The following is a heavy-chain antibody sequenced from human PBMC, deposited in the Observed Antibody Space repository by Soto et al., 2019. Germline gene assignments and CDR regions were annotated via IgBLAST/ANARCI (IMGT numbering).Heavy chain of an antibody. J-gene: IGHJ4*02. CDR2: INAGNGNT. V-gene: IGHV1-3*01. CDR1: GYTFTSYA. D-gene: IGHD3-22*01. Sequence: QVQLVQSGAEVKKPGASVKVSCKASGYTFTSYAMHWVRQAPGQRLEWMGWINAGNGNTKYSQKFQGRVTITRDTSASTAYMELRSLRSEDTAVYYCASNPDYYDSSGWDSFDYWGQGTLVTVSS. CDR3: ASNPDYYDSSGWDSFDY.